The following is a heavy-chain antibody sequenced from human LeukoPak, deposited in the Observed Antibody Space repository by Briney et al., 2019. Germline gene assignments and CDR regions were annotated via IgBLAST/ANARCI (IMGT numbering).Heavy chain of an antibody. CDR1: GASINSRTYY. Sequence: SETLSLTCTVSGASINSRTYYWAWIRQPAGTGLEWIGRISSSGSTNYNPSLKSRVTISVDTSKNQFSLKLSSVTAADTAVYFCARGPYSYDSSGAFDIWGQGTMVTVSS. CDR3: ARGPYSYDSSGAFDI. D-gene: IGHD3-22*01. CDR2: ISSSGST. V-gene: IGHV4-61*02. J-gene: IGHJ3*02.